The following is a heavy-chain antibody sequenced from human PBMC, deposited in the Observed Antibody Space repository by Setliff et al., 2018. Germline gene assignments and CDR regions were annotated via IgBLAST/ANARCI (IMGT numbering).Heavy chain of an antibody. V-gene: IGHV4-59*08. CDR1: GDSISPYY. CDR2: TYSSGTT. J-gene: IGHJ6*03. D-gene: IGHD3-22*01. CDR3: ARARWSGGYYSGDKYYMDV. Sequence: KPSETLSLTCTVSGDSISPYYWNWIRQSPGKGLEWIGYTYSSGTTDYNPSLKSRVTISLDSSRKQFSLEMTSLSAADTAIYYCARARWSGGYYSGDKYYMDVWGKGTTVTVSS.